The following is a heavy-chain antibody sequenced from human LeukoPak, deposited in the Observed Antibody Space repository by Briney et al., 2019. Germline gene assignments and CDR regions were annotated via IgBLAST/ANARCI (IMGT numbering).Heavy chain of an antibody. CDR2: IYYSGST. Sequence: PSETLSLTCTVSGGSTSSYYWSWIRQPPGKGLEWIGYIYYSGSTSYTPSLKSRVTISLDTSKNQFSLTVRSVTAADTAMYYCARAVVFYYDGSGYSTRFDYWGQGTLVTVSS. V-gene: IGHV4-59*01. D-gene: IGHD3-22*01. J-gene: IGHJ4*02. CDR1: GGSTSSYY. CDR3: ARAVVFYYDGSGYSTRFDY.